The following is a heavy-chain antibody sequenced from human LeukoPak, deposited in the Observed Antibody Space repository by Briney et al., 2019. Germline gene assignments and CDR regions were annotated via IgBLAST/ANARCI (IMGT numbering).Heavy chain of an antibody. Sequence: GGSLRPSCAASGFTFSSYWMSWVRQAPGKGLEWVANIKQDGSEKYYVDSVKGRFTISRDNAKNSLYLQMNSLRAEDTAVYYCGRDPRGYYDFWSGYTHDAFDIWGQGTMVTVSS. CDR3: GRDPRGYYDFWSGYTHDAFDI. V-gene: IGHV3-7*01. J-gene: IGHJ3*02. CDR1: GFTFSSYW. CDR2: IKQDGSEK. D-gene: IGHD3-3*01.